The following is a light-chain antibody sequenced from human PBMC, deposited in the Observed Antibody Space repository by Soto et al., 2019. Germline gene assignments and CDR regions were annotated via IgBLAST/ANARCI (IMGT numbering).Light chain of an antibody. CDR2: DVS. V-gene: IGLV2-14*03. J-gene: IGLJ1*01. CDR3: SSYSFTTPLPV. CDR1: SFNN. Sequence: QSALTQPASVSGSLGQSITISCTGTSFNNVSWYQQHPGQAPKLIISDVSHRPSGVSHRFSGSQSAYTPSLTISVLQPEAEADYYCSSYSFTTPLPVFGTGTKLTVL.